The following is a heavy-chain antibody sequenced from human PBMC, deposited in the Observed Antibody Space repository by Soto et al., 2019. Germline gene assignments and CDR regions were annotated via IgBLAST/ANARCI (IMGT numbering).Heavy chain of an antibody. D-gene: IGHD4-17*01. CDR1: GFTFDDYA. J-gene: IGHJ5*02. CDR2: ISWNSGSI. Sequence: EVQLVESGGGLVQPGRSLRLSCAASGFTFDDYAMHWVRQAPGKGLEWVSGISWNSGSIGYADSVKGRFTISRDNAKNSLYLQMNSLRAEDTALYYCAKDIASSLRYRFDPWGQGTLVTVSS. V-gene: IGHV3-9*01. CDR3: AKDIASSLRYRFDP.